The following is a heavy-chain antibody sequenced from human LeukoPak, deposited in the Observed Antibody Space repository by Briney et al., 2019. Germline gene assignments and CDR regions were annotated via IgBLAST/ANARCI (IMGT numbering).Heavy chain of an antibody. CDR3: ARDPYYYDSGSCVYFDC. Sequence: SETLSLTCTVSGGSISSSNSYWGWIRQPPGKGLEWIGSIYNNGNTYYNPSLKSRVTISVDTSKNQFSLRLSSMIAADTAVYYCARDPYYYDSGSCVYFDCWGQGTLVTVSP. CDR1: GGSISSSNSY. J-gene: IGHJ4*02. CDR2: IYNNGNT. V-gene: IGHV4-39*07. D-gene: IGHD3-10*01.